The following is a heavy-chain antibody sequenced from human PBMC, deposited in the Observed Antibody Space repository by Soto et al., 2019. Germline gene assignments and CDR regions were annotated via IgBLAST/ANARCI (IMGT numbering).Heavy chain of an antibody. V-gene: IGHV1-69*12. J-gene: IGHJ6*02. CDR1: GGSFSNYG. D-gene: IGHD3-22*01. CDR2: IIPVFGTP. Sequence: QVQVVQSGAEVKKPGSSVKVSCKASGGSFSNYGISWVRQAPGQGLEWMGGIIPVFGTPHYAQKFQDRVTITADESTNTVYMEVSSLTSEDTAVYYCARGDATKIIVTTYYGLDVWGQGTTVTVSS. CDR3: ARGDATKIIVTTYYGLDV.